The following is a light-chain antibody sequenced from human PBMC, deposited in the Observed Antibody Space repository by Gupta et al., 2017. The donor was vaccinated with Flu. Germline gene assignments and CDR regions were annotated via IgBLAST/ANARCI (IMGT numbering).Light chain of an antibody. CDR3: QQENSCSLT. CDR1: QSISSW. CDR2: KAS. V-gene: IGKV1-5*03. Sequence: DIQMTQSPSTLSAAVGDRVTITCRASQSISSWLAWYQQKPGKAPKLLIYKASSLESGVPSRFSGSGSGTEFTLTISSLQPDDFATYYCQQENSCSLTFGQGTKVEIK. J-gene: IGKJ1*01.